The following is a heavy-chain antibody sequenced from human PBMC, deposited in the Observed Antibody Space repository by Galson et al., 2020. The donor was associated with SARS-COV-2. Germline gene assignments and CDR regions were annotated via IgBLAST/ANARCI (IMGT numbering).Heavy chain of an antibody. CDR2: IYYTGTT. CDR3: ARRENPRYSSGWYYFDY. V-gene: IGHV4-59*08. CDR1: GGSISSYY. D-gene: IGHD6-19*01. J-gene: IGHJ4*02. Sequence: ETSETLSLTCTVSGGSISSYYWSWIRQPPGKGLEWIGYIYYTGTTNYNPSLKSRVTISVDTSKNQFSLKLSSVTAADTAVYYCARRENPRYSSGWYYFDYWGQGTLVTVSS.